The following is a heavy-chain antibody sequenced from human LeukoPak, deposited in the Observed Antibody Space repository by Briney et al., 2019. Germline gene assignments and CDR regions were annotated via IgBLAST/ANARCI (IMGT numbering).Heavy chain of an antibody. D-gene: IGHD2-21*02. CDR2: ISDIGTTT. CDR3: ARDRSKVTAYDDALGI. J-gene: IGHJ3*02. Sequence: GGSLRLSCVGSGFSFGSYEINWVRQAPGKGLEWVSYISDIGTTTHYADSVKGRFTIFRDNAKNSVYLLTDSLMPEDTAIYYCARDRSKVTAYDDALGIWGQGTMVTVSS. V-gene: IGHV3-48*03. CDR1: GFSFGSYE.